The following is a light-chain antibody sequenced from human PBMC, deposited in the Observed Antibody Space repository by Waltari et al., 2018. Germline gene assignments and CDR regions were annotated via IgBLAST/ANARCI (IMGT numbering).Light chain of an antibody. CDR3: QQYNKWPPT. CDR2: GAS. V-gene: IGKV3-15*01. J-gene: IGKJ4*01. Sequence: EIVMTPSTATLSLSPGEQATLSCRTSQSVISDLAWYQQKPGQAPSLLIYGASTRATGVPLRFSGSGSGAEFTLTISSLQSEDLAIYHCQQYNKWPPTFGGGTKVEIK. CDR1: QSVISD.